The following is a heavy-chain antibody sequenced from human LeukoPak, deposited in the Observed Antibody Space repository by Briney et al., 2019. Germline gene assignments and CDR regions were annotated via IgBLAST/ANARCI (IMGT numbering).Heavy chain of an antibody. CDR1: GFTFSSFW. V-gene: IGHV3-7*01. Sequence: GGSLRLSWAASGFTFSSFWMTWVRQAPEKGLEWGANIKQEGSEKYYMDSVTGRYTISRDNARNSLYLQMNSLRAEDTAVYYCARGEDDILTGYSNWFDPWGQGPLVTVSS. CDR2: IKQEGSEK. D-gene: IGHD3-9*01. J-gene: IGHJ5*02. CDR3: ARGEDDILTGYSNWFDP.